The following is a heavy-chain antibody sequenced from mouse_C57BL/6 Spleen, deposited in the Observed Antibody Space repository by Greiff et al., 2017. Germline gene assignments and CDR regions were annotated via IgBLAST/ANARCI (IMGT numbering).Heavy chain of an antibody. Sequence: VHLKESGPGLVKPSQSLSLTCSVTGYSITSGYYWNWIRQFPGNKLEWMGYISYDGSNNYNPSLKNRISITRDTSKNQFFLKLNSVTTEDTATYYCAREDYGPYYYAMDYWGQGTSVTVSS. CDR3: AREDYGPYYYAMDY. V-gene: IGHV3-6*01. D-gene: IGHD1-1*02. CDR2: ISYDGSN. J-gene: IGHJ4*01. CDR1: GYSITSGYY.